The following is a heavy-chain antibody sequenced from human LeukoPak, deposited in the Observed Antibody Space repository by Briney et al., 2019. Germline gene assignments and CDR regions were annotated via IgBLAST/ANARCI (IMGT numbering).Heavy chain of an antibody. CDR3: ARTPMVRGVRGFDP. J-gene: IGHJ5*02. V-gene: IGHV4-38-2*02. CDR1: GYSISSGYF. CDR2: IYHRGTT. Sequence: PSETLSLTCIVSGYSISSGYFWGWVRQPPGKDLEWIGSIYHRGTTHYNPSLKSRVTISVDTSKNQFSLKLSSVTAADTAVYYCARTPMVRGVRGFDPWGQGTLVTVSS. D-gene: IGHD3-10*01.